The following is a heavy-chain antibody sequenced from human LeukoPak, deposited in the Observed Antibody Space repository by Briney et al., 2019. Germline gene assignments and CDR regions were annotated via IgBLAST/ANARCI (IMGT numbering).Heavy chain of an antibody. V-gene: IGHV3-13*04. CDR2: IGPAGDT. Sequence: GGSLRLSFTASGFTFSIYDMHWGRQPTGKALEWFSFIGPAGDTYYPGCVTCLFTISRESAKNSLYLQMNRLRGGDTAVYYCARGTNNDLLTGYYTGRGSWYFDLWGRGTLVTVSS. D-gene: IGHD3-9*01. J-gene: IGHJ2*01. CDR1: GFTFSIYD. CDR3: ARGTNNDLLTGYYTGRGSWYFDL.